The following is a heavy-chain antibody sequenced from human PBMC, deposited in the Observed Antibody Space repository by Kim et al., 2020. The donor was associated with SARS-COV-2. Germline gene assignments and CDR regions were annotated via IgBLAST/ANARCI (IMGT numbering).Heavy chain of an antibody. CDR2: ISASGGTT. J-gene: IGHJ4*02. V-gene: IGHV3-23*01. CDR1: GFTFTSYV. Sequence: GGSLRLSCAASGFTFTSYVLSWVRQAPGKGLEWVSTISASGGTTYYADSVKGRFTISRDNFKNTLFLQMNSLRAEDTAVYFCAKKMINYYTFVYWGQGTLVPVSS. D-gene: IGHD3-16*01. CDR3: AKKMINYYTFVY.